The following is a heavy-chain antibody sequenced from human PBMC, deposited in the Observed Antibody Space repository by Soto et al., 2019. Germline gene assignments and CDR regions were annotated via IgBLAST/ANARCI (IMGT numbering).Heavy chain of an antibody. CDR3: AKDLGYCSSTSCLLYYYYGMDV. D-gene: IGHD2-2*01. J-gene: IGHJ6*02. V-gene: IGHV3-30*18. Sequence: PGGSLRLSCAASGFTFSSYGMHWVRQAPGKGLEWVAVISYDGSNKYYADSVKGRFTISRDNSKNTLYLQMNSLRAEDTAVYYCAKDLGYCSSTSCLLYYYYGMDVWGQGTTVTVS. CDR1: GFTFSSYG. CDR2: ISYDGSNK.